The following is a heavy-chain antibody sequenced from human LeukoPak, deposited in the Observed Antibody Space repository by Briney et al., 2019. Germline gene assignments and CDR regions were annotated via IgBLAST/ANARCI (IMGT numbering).Heavy chain of an antibody. D-gene: IGHD3-3*01. CDR1: GFTFDDYT. Sequence: GGSLRLSCAASGFTFDDYTMHWVRQAPGKGLEWVSLISWDGGSTYYADSVKGRSTISRDNSKNSLYLQMNSLRTEDTALYYCARAGYDFWSGYFFDYWGQGTLVTVSS. V-gene: IGHV3-43*01. CDR2: ISWDGGST. CDR3: ARAGYDFWSGYFFDY. J-gene: IGHJ4*02.